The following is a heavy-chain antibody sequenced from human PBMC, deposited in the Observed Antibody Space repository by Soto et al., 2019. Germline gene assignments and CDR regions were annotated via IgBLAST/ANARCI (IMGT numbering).Heavy chain of an antibody. V-gene: IGHV4-34*01. CDR3: ARDGIAARTLYYYYYGMDV. CDR2: INHSGST. CDR1: GGSFSGYY. Sequence: SETLSLTCAVYGGSFSGYYWSWIRQPPGKGLEWIGEINHSGSTNYNPSLKSRVTISVDTSKNQFSLKLSSVTAADTAVYYCARDGIAARTLYYYYYGMDVWGQGTTVTVSS. D-gene: IGHD6-6*01. J-gene: IGHJ6*02.